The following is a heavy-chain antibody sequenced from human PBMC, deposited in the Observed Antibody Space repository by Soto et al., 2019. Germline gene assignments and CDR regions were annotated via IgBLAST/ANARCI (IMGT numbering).Heavy chain of an antibody. Sequence: QVQLVQSGPEVKKPGASVKVSCKASGYTFTSYMISWVRQAPGQGLEWMGWISAYNGNTNYAQKFKGRVTMTTDTSTITAYMELRSLRSDDTAVYYWARGQVATIHFDYWGQGTLVTVSS. CDR1: GYTFTSYM. CDR3: ARGQVATIHFDY. D-gene: IGHD5-12*01. V-gene: IGHV1-18*01. CDR2: ISAYNGNT. J-gene: IGHJ4*02.